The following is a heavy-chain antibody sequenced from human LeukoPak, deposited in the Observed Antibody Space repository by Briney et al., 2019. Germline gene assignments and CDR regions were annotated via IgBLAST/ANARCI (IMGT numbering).Heavy chain of an antibody. J-gene: IGHJ4*02. CDR1: GSTFTGYF. Sequence: ASVTVSCKASGSTFTGYFLRWVRQAPGQGLEWMGWINPNSGGTNYAQKFQGRVTMTTDTSTSTAYMELRSLRSDDTAVYYCARVEGYYDSSGYPLPDYWGQGTLVTVSS. V-gene: IGHV1-2*02. D-gene: IGHD3-22*01. CDR3: ARVEGYYDSSGYPLPDY. CDR2: INPNSGGT.